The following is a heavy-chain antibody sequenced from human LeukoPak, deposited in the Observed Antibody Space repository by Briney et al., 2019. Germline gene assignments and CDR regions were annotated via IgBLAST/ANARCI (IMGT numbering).Heavy chain of an antibody. CDR1: GGSFSGYY. V-gene: IGHV4-34*01. CDR3: ARAITMVRGVRRYYGMDG. D-gene: IGHD3-10*01. CDR2: INHSGST. Sequence: SETLSLTCAVYGGSFSGYYWTWIRQPPGKGLEWIGEINHSGSTNYNPSLKSRVTISVDTSKNQFSLKLSSVTAADTAVYYCARAITMVRGVRRYYGMDGWGKGTTVTVSS. J-gene: IGHJ6*04.